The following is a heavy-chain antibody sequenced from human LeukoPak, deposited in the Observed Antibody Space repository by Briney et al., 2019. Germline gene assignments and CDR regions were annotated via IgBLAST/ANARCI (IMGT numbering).Heavy chain of an antibody. CDR2: MNPNSGNT. J-gene: IGHJ4*02. V-gene: IGHV1-8*03. CDR1: GYTFTSYD. Sequence: ASVKVSCKASGYTFTSYDINWVRQATGQGLEWMGWMNPNSGNTGYAQKFQGRITITRNTSIRTAYMELSSLGSEDTAVYYCARLFQRNELNYYDSSGYSLGYWGQGTLVTVSS. D-gene: IGHD3-22*01. CDR3: ARLFQRNELNYYDSSGYSLGY.